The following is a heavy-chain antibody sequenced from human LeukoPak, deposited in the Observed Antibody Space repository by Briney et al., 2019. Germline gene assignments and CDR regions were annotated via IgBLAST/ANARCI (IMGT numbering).Heavy chain of an antibody. D-gene: IGHD3-16*02. Sequence: GRSLRLSCVASGFTFSDYAMSWVRQAPGKWLDWVSGISDSGGSTYYADSVKGRCHISRDNSKNTVSRQMNNLRAEDTAVYFCARHDSFIPYWGQGTLVTVTS. V-gene: IGHV3-23*01. CDR3: ARHDSFIPY. J-gene: IGHJ4*02. CDR2: ISDSGGST. CDR1: GFTFSDYA.